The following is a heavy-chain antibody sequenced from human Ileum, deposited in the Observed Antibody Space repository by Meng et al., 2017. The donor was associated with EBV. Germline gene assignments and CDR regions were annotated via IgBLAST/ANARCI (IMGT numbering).Heavy chain of an antibody. CDR1: GGSSSSSGYY. J-gene: IGHJ5*02. D-gene: IGHD1-1*01. CDR2: MYYSGNT. Sequence: QLQLQAWGQGLLKPSEPLSLTCTASGGSSSSSGYYWGWVRQPPGKGLEWIANMYYSGNTYYNPSLKSRVTISLDTSRNQFSLKINSVTAADTAVYFCARAIGLAGTTWLDPWGQGTLVTVSS. CDR3: ARAIGLAGTTWLDP. V-gene: IGHV4-39*07.